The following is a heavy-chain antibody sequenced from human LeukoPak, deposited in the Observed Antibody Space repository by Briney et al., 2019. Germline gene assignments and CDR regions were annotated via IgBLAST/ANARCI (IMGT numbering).Heavy chain of an antibody. CDR3: ARNQQLGGHSYYYYGMDV. CDR2: ISGGGVTT. J-gene: IGHJ6*02. Sequence: GGSLRLSCVGSGFTSIAYALTWARQAPGKGLEWVSGISGGGVTTYYADSVKGRFTISRDNSKNTLYLQMNSPRADDTAIYYCARNQQLGGHSYYYYGMDVWGQGTTVTVSS. CDR1: GFTSIAYA. D-gene: IGHD3-16*01. V-gene: IGHV3-23*01.